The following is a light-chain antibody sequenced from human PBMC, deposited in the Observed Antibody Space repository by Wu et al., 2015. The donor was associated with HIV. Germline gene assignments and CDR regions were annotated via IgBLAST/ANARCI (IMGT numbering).Light chain of an antibody. J-gene: IGKJ4*01. CDR3: QQYTHWPPVT. V-gene: IGKV3-15*01. CDR1: QTVNRN. Sequence: EIVMTQSPATLSVSPGGTATLSCRASQTVNRNLAWYQQKPGQSPRLLIFDAHIRATGTPTRFTGSGYGTDFTLTISSLRSDDLAIYFCQQYTHWPPVTFGGGTRVEIK. CDR2: DAH.